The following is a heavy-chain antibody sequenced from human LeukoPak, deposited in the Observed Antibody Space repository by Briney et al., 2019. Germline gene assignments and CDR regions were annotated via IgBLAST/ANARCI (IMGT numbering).Heavy chain of an antibody. CDR2: MNPNSGNT. J-gene: IGHJ4*02. D-gene: IGHD6-13*01. V-gene: IGHV1-8*02. CDR3: ARGRRSSSWYGVPDY. Sequence: GASVKVSCKASGYTFTSYGISWVRQAPGQGLEWMGWMNPNSGNTGYAQKFQGRVTMTRNTSINTAYMELSSLRSEDTAVYYCARGRRSSSWYGVPDYWGQGTLVTVSS. CDR1: GYTFTSYG.